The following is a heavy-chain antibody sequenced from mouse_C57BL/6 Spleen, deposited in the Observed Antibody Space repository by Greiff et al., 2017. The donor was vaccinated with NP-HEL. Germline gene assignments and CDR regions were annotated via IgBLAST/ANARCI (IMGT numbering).Heavy chain of an antibody. V-gene: IGHV1-26*01. D-gene: IGHD6-1*02. CDR1: GYTFTDYY. CDR2: INPNNGGT. J-gene: IGHJ3*01. Sequence: VHVKQSGPELVKPGASVKISCKASGYTFTDYYMNWVKQSHGKSLEWIGDINPNNGGTSYNQKFKGKATLTVDKSSSTAYMELRSLTSEDSAVYYCARSVDSYLWFAYWGQGTLVTVSA. CDR3: ARSVDSYLWFAY.